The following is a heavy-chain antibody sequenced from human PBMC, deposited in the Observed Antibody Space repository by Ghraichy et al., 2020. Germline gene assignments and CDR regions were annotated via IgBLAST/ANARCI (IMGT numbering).Heavy chain of an antibody. Sequence: GESLNISCAASGFTFSDYYMSWIRQAPGKGLEWVSYISSSSSYTNYADSVKGRFTISRDNAKNSLYLQMNSLRAEDTAVYYCARETYCGGDCSYFDYWGQGTLVTVSS. J-gene: IGHJ4*02. CDR1: GFTFSDYY. D-gene: IGHD2-21*02. V-gene: IGHV3-11*06. CDR3: ARETYCGGDCSYFDY. CDR2: ISSSSSYT.